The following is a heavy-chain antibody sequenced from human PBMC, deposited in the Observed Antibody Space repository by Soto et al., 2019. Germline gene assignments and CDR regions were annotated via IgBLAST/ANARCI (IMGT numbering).Heavy chain of an antibody. CDR2: ISGSGGSS. CDR1: GFFFNSYA. J-gene: IGHJ4*02. V-gene: IGHV3-23*01. D-gene: IGHD5-12*01. Sequence: EVQLLESGGGLIQPGGSLRLSCSASGFFFNSYAMMWVRQAPGKGLEWVSVISGSGGSSYFADSAKGRFTISRDNSKNMLYLEMNSLRAEDTDRYFCAKGSIEYSASVDYWGQGTLVIVSS. CDR3: AKGSIEYSASVDY.